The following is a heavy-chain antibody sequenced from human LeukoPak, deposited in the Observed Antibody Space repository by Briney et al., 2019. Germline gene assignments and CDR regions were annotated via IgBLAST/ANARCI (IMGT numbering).Heavy chain of an antibody. D-gene: IGHD5-12*01. V-gene: IGHV3-30*03. CDR1: GFTFSSYG. CDR2: ISYDGSNK. CDR3: AREDGYKYTGSFDY. J-gene: IGHJ4*02. Sequence: GGSLRLSCAASGFTFSSYGMHWVRQAPGKGLEWVAVISYDGSNKYYADSVKGRFTISRDNSKNTLYLQMNSLRAEDTAVYYCAREDGYKYTGSFDYWGQGTLVTVSS.